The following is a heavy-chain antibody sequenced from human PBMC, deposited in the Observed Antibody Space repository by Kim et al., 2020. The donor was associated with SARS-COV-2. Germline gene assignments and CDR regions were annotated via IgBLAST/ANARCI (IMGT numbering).Heavy chain of an antibody. V-gene: IGHV3-30*18. CDR3: AKKKSGSYFYGMDV. D-gene: IGHD1-26*01. Sequence: GGSLRLSCAASGFTFSSYGMHWVRQAPGKGLEWVAVISYDGSNKYYADSVKGRFTISRDNSKNTLYLQMNSLRAEDTAGYYCAKKKSGSYFYGMDVWGQGTTVTISS. CDR1: GFTFSSYG. CDR2: ISYDGSNK. J-gene: IGHJ6*02.